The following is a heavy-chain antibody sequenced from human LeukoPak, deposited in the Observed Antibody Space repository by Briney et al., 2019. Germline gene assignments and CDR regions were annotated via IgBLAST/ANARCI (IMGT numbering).Heavy chain of an antibody. J-gene: IGHJ4*02. CDR1: GYTFTSYG. V-gene: IGHV1-18*01. D-gene: IGHD3-22*01. Sequence: ASVKVSCKASGYTFTSYGISWVRQAPGQGLEWMGWISAYNGNTNYAQKLQGRVTMTRNTSISTAYMELSSLRSEDTAVYYCAIDYYDSSGYYYVGYWGQGTLVTVSS. CDR2: ISAYNGNT. CDR3: AIDYYDSSGYYYVGY.